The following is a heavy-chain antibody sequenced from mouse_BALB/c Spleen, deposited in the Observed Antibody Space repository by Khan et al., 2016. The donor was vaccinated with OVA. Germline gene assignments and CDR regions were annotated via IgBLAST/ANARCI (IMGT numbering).Heavy chain of an antibody. CDR2: INPSTGYT. Sequence: VQLQESGAELAKPGASVKMSCKASGYTFINYWILWVKQRPGQGLEWIGYINPSTGYTEYNQNFKDKATLIADKSSSTAYMQLSSLTYEDSAVYYCARRGLRWDFDYWGQGTTLTVSS. D-gene: IGHD1-1*01. J-gene: IGHJ2*01. CDR1: GYTFINYW. CDR3: ARRGLRWDFDY. V-gene: IGHV1-7*01.